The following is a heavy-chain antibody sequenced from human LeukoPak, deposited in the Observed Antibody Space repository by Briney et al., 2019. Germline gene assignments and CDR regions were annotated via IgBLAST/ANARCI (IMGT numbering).Heavy chain of an antibody. CDR3: ARNGAPRI. J-gene: IGHJ3*02. Sequence: GGSLRLSCVVSGFTFTTYWMSWVRQAPGKGLEWVAQIKEDGSEKYYVDSVKGRFTISRENAENSLYLQMNSLRGEDTAVYYCARNGAPRIWGQGTMVTVSS. CDR2: IKEDGSEK. D-gene: IGHD2-8*01. CDR1: GFTFTTYW. V-gene: IGHV3-7*03.